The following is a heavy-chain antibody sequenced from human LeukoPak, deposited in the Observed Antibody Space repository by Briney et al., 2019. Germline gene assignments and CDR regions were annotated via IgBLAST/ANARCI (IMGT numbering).Heavy chain of an antibody. CDR2: IYYSGST. D-gene: IGHD2-2*01. CDR1: GGSISSGGYY. J-gene: IGHJ5*02. CDR3: AQGVVVVPAASMRSNWFDP. Sequence: SQTLSLTCTVSGGSISSGGYYWSWIRQHPGKGLEWIGYIYYSGSTYYNPSLKSRVTISVDTSKNQFSLKLSSVTAADTAVYYCAQGVVVVPAASMRSNWFDPWGQGTLVTVSS. V-gene: IGHV4-31*03.